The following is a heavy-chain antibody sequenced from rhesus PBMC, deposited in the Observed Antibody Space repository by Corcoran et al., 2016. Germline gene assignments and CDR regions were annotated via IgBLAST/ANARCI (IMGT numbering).Heavy chain of an antibody. CDR2: LDPIDSDT. Sequence: EVQLVQSGAEGKRPGESLKISCKTSGYSVTSYWISWVRQMPGNGLGRRGALDPIDSDTKYSPSFQGQVTISADKSISTAYLQWSSLKASDSATYYCASGSSFVYWGQGVLVTVSS. CDR3: ASGSSFVY. D-gene: IGHD6-43*01. CDR1: GYSVTSYW. J-gene: IGHJ4*01. V-gene: IGHV5-2*01.